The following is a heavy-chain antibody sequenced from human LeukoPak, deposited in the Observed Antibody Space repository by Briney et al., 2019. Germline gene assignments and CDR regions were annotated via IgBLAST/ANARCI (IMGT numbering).Heavy chain of an antibody. CDR1: GFTSTNFA. V-gene: IGHV3-23*01. D-gene: IGHD5-12*01. Sequence: GGSLRLSCAASGFTSTNFAMNWVRQAPGKGLEWVSVLIGSSGSTDYADSVKGRFTISRDKSKNTLFLQMNSLRAEDTAIYFCAKGAYDYIEMGYFDSWGQGTLVTVSS. J-gene: IGHJ4*02. CDR3: AKGAYDYIEMGYFDS. CDR2: LIGSSGST.